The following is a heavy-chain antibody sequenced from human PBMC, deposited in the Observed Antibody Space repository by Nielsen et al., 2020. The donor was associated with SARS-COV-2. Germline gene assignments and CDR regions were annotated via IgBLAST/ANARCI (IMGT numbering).Heavy chain of an antibody. CDR1: GFTFSKYG. V-gene: IGHV3-30-3*01. D-gene: IGHD5-12*01. J-gene: IGHJ4*02. Sequence: GSLKISCAASGFTFSKYGMHWVRQARGKGLEWVAAILDDGGNAYSGDSVKGRFTVSRDNSKNTLYLQMTDVRTEDTAVYFCAKDARGYYGFDFVFDYWGQGSLVTVSS. CDR3: AKDARGYYGFDFVFDY. CDR2: ILDDGGNA.